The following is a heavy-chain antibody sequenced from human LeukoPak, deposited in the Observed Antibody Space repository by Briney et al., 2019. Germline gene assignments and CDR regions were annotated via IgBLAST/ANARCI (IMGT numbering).Heavy chain of an antibody. CDR2: ISAYNGNT. CDR3: ARSFGAATNLHQLYYYYGMDV. D-gene: IGHD2-2*01. Sequence: ASVKVSCKASGYTFTGYYMHWVRQAPGQGLEWMGWISAYNGNTNYAQKLQGRVTITADESTSTAYMELSSLRSEDTAVYYCARSFGAATNLHQLYYYYGMDVWGQGTTVTVSS. J-gene: IGHJ6*02. CDR1: GYTFTGYY. V-gene: IGHV1-18*04.